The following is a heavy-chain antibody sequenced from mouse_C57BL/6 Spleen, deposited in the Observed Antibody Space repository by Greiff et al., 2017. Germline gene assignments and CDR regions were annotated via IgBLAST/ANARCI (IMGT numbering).Heavy chain of an antibody. D-gene: IGHD3-2*02. CDR3: ARKYSSGSWFAY. CDR2: IDPSDSYT. Sequence: QVQLQQPGAELVMPGASVKLSCKASGYTFTSYWMHWVKQRPGQGLEWIGEIDPSDSYTNYNQKFKGKSTLTVDKSSSTAYMQLSSLTSEDSAVYYCARKYSSGSWFAYWGQGTLVTVSA. CDR1: GYTFTSYW. J-gene: IGHJ3*01. V-gene: IGHV1-69*01.